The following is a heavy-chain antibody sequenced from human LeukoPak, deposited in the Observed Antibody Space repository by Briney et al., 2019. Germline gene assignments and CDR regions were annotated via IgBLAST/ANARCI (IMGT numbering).Heavy chain of an antibody. CDR3: AKGGYDYVWGSYDY. CDR2: ISGSGGST. J-gene: IGHJ4*02. D-gene: IGHD3-16*01. Sequence: PGGSLRLSCAASGFTFSSYAMSWVRQAPGKGLEWVSAISGSGGSTYYADSVKGRFTISRDSSKNTLYLQMNSLRAEDTAVYYCAKGGYDYVWGSYDYWGQGTLVTVSS. CDR1: GFTFSSYA. V-gene: IGHV3-23*01.